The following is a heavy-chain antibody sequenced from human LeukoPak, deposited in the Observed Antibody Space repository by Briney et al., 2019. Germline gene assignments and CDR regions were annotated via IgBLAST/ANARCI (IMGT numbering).Heavy chain of an antibody. CDR1: GFSVTTYA. D-gene: IGHD2-21*02. V-gene: IGHV3-23*01. CDR3: AKDGDCGGDCPYAFDI. CDR2: ISGSGGST. J-gene: IGHJ3*02. Sequence: GGSLRLSCAASGFSVTTYAMGWVRQAPGKGLEWVSVISGSGGSTYYADSVKGRFTISRDNSKNTLYLQMNSLRAEDTAVYYCAKDGDCGGDCPYAFDIWGQGTMVTVSS.